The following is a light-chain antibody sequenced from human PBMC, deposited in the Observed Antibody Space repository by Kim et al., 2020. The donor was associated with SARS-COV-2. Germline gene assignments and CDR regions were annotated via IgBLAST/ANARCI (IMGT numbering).Light chain of an antibody. CDR3: SSYAGSNNGV. V-gene: IGLV2-8*01. J-gene: IGLJ2*01. CDR1: SSDIGSYDY. Sequence: GQSFTISCTGSSSDIGSYDYVSWYQQYPGKAPKLIIYDVTKRPSGVPDRFSGSKSANTASLTVSGLQAEDEADYYCSSYAGSNNGVFGGGTQLTVL. CDR2: DVT.